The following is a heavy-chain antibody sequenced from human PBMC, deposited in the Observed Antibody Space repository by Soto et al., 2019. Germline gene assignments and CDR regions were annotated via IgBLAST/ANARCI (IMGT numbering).Heavy chain of an antibody. D-gene: IGHD5-18*01. V-gene: IGHV1-18*01. CDR3: ARDGVDTATGYYYGMDV. CDR1: GYTFTSYG. Sequence: QVQLVQSGAEVKKPGASVKVSCKASGYTFTSYGISWVRQAPGQGLEWMGWTSAYNGNTNYAQKLQGRVTMTTDTSTSTAYRELRSLRSDDTAVYYCARDGVDTATGYYYGMDVWGQGTTVTVSS. J-gene: IGHJ6*02. CDR2: TSAYNGNT.